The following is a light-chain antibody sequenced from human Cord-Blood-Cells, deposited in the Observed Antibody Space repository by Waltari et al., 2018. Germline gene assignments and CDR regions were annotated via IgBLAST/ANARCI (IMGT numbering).Light chain of an antibody. Sequence: DLQMTQSPSSLSASVGDSVTIPCRARQSISSYLNWYQQKPGKAPKLLIYAASSLQSGVPSRFSGSGSGTDFTLTIISLQPEDFATYYCQQSYSTPRTFGQGTKVEIK. J-gene: IGKJ1*01. V-gene: IGKV1-39*01. CDR1: QSISSY. CDR2: AAS. CDR3: QQSYSTPRT.